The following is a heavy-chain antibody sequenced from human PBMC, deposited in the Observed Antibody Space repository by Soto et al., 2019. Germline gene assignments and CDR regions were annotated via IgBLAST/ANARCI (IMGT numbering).Heavy chain of an antibody. CDR1: GYSFEGYG. Sequence: EVQLVESGGGLEQPGRSLRLFCKTSGYSFEGYGVSWFRRAPGKGLEWVALIRSRGYGGAADYAASVMGRFTISRDDPRSIAYLQMNSLKIEDTAVYYCTRIYGSGTYLPDFWGQGNLVTVSS. D-gene: IGHD3-10*01. CDR3: TRIYGSGTYLPDF. CDR2: IRSRGYGGAA. V-gene: IGHV3-49*03. J-gene: IGHJ4*02.